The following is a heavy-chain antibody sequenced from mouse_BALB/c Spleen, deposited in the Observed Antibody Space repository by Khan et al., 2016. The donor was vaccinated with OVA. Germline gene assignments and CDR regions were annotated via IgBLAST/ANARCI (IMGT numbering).Heavy chain of an antibody. Sequence: DLVKPGASVKLSCKASGYTFTSYWINWIKQRPGQGLEWMGRIAPGSGSTSYNAMFKGKATLTVDTSSTTAYIQFSSLSSEDSAVDFCARGNYYGNSVYAMDYWGQGTSVTVSS. CDR1: GYTFTSYW. CDR2: IAPGSGST. CDR3: ARGNYYGNSVYAMDY. V-gene: IGHV1S41*01. J-gene: IGHJ4*01. D-gene: IGHD1-1*01.